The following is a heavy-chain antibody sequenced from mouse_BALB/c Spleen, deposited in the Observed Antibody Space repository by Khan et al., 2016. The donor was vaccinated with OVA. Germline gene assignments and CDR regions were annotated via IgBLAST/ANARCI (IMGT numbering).Heavy chain of an antibody. CDR2: INPHIGET. CDR3: ARKNGSDFDY. V-gene: IGHV1-20*02. J-gene: IGHJ2*01. Sequence: VQLKESGPELVQPGASVKISCKASGYSFTGYFMNWVMQSHGKSLEWIGRINPHIGETLYNQKFKDKATLTVDESSSTANMELRSLASEDSAVYYCARKNGSDFDYWGQGTTLTVSS. CDR1: GYSFTGYF. D-gene: IGHD1-1*01.